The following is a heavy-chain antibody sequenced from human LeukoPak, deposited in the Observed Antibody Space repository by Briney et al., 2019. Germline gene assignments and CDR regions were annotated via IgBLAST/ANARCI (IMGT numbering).Heavy chain of an antibody. V-gene: IGHV3-30-3*01. CDR2: ISYDGSNK. CDR3: ARSLYYSESSGFDY. D-gene: IGHD3-22*01. Sequence: QPGGSLRLSCAASGLTFSSYAMHWVRQAPGKGLEWVAVISYDGSNKYYADSVKGRFTISRDNSKNTLYLQLNSLRAEDTAVYYCARSLYYSESSGFDYWGQGTLVTVSS. J-gene: IGHJ4*02. CDR1: GLTFSSYA.